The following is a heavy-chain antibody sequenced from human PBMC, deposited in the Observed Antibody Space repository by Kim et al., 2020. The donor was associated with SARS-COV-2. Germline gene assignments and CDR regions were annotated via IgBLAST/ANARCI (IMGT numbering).Heavy chain of an antibody. J-gene: IGHJ4*02. V-gene: IGHV3-64D*09. CDR3: VKDLVTTVTTADFDY. Sequence: DSVKGRFTISRNNSKNTLYLQMSSLRAEDTAVYYCVKDLVTTVTTADFDYWGQGTLVTVSS. D-gene: IGHD4-17*01.